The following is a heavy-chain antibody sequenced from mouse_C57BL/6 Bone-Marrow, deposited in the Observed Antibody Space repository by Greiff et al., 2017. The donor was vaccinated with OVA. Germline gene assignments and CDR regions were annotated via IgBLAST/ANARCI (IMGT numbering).Heavy chain of an antibody. CDR1: GFSFNTYA. D-gene: IGHD1-1*01. CDR3: VRQGLRSDY. J-gene: IGHJ4*01. CDR2: IRSKSNNYAT. Sequence: EVKLVESGGGLVQPKGSLKLSCAASGFSFNTYAMNWVRQAPGKGLEWVARIRSKSNNYATYYADSVKDRFTISRDDSESMLYLQMNNLKTEDTAMYYCVRQGLRSDYWGQGTSVTVSS. V-gene: IGHV10-1*01.